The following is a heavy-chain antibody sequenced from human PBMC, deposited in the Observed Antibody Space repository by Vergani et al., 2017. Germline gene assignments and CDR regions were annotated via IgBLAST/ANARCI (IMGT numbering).Heavy chain of an antibody. J-gene: IGHJ4*02. CDR2: INHSGST. CDR3: ARSYYDSSGYYFHY. CDR1: GGSFSGYY. Sequence: QVQLQQWGAGLLKPSETLSLTCAVYGGSFSGYYWSWIRQPPGKGLEWIGEINHSGSTNYNPSLKSRVTISVETSKNQFSLKLSSVTAADTAVYYCARSYYDSSGYYFHYWGQGTLVTVSS. D-gene: IGHD3-22*01. V-gene: IGHV4-34*01.